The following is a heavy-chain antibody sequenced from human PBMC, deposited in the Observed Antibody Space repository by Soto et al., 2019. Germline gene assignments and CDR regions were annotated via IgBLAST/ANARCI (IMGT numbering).Heavy chain of an antibody. J-gene: IGHJ3*02. V-gene: IGHV3-30-3*01. D-gene: IGHD4-17*01. Sequence: QVQLVESGGGVVQPGRSLRLSCAASGFTFSSYAMHWVRQAPGKGLEWVAVISYVGSNKYYADSVKGRFTISRDNSKNTLYLQMNSLRAEDTAVYYCARDPGTTVTTTAFDIWGQGTMVTVSS. CDR2: ISYVGSNK. CDR1: GFTFSSYA. CDR3: ARDPGTTVTTTAFDI.